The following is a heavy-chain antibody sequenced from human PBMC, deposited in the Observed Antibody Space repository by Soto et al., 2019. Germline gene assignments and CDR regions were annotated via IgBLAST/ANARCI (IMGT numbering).Heavy chain of an antibody. J-gene: IGHJ4*02. CDR1: GGSISSSSYY. Sequence: SETLSLTCTVSGGSISSSSYYWGWIRQPPGKGLEWIGSIYYSGSTYYNPSLKSRVTISVDTSKNQFSLKLNSVTAADTAVYYCARARGYSGSYYYFDYWGQGTLVTVSS. V-gene: IGHV4-39*07. CDR3: ARARGYSGSYYYFDY. CDR2: IYYSGST. D-gene: IGHD1-26*01.